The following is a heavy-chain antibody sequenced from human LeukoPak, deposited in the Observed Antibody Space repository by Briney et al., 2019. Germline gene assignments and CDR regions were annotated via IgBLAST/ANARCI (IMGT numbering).Heavy chain of an antibody. J-gene: IGHJ5*02. CDR1: GGSISSSSYY. V-gene: IGHV4-39*01. CDR2: IYYSGST. CDR3: ALQQLPEHVQKNWFDP. Sequence: SETQSLTCTVSGGSISSSSYYWGWIRQPPGKGLEWIGSIYYSGSTYYNPSLKSRVTISVDTSKNQFSLKLSSVTAADTAVYYCALQQLPEHVQKNWFDPWGQGTLVTVSS. D-gene: IGHD6-13*01.